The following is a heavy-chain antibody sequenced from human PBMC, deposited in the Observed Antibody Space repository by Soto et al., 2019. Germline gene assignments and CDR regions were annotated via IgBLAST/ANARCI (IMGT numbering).Heavy chain of an antibody. V-gene: IGHV3-64*01. CDR1: GFTFSSYA. J-gene: IGHJ4*02. CDR2: ISSNGGST. D-gene: IGHD3-3*01. CDR3: ARGVVMDEIFDY. Sequence: EVQLVESGGGLVQPGGSLRLSCAASGFTFSSYAMHWVRQAPGKGLEYVSAISSNGGSTYYANSVKGRFTISRDNSKNTLYLQMGSLRAEDMAVYYCARGVVMDEIFDYWGQGTLVTVSS.